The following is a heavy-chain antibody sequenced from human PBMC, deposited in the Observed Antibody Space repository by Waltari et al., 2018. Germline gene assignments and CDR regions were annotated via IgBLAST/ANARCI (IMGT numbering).Heavy chain of an antibody. CDR2: IYYSGST. CDR1: GGSISSYY. CDR3: ASTAERHYDSSGYLLDAFDI. V-gene: IGHV4-59*01. J-gene: IGHJ3*02. Sequence: QVQLQESGPGLVKPSATLSLTCTVSGGSISSYYWSWIRQPPGKGLEWIGYIYYSGSTNYNPSLKSRVTISVDTSKNQFSLKLSSVTAADTAVYYCASTAERHYDSSGYLLDAFDIWGQGTMVTVSS. D-gene: IGHD3-22*01.